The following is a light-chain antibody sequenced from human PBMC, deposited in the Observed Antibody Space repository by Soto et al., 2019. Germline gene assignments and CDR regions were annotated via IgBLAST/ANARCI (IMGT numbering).Light chain of an antibody. J-gene: IGKJ1*01. CDR1: QNVATN. CDR3: QQYSDSPPT. Sequence: EAVLTQSPATLSVSPGEGATLSCRASQNVATNLAWYQQRPGQAPRLLIYGASKRAIGLPARFSGSGSGTDFNFTIGRLEPEDFAMYYCQQYSDSPPTFGQGTKVDIK. CDR2: GAS. V-gene: IGKV3-15*01.